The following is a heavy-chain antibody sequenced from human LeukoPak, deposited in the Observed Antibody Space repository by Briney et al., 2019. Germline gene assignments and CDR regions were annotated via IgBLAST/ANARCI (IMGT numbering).Heavy chain of an antibody. V-gene: IGHV4-34*01. D-gene: IGHD6-6*01. CDR2: INHSGST. CDR1: GGSFSGYY. Sequence: SETLSLTCAVYGGSFSGYYWSWIRQPPGKGLEWIGEINHSGSTNYNPSLKSRVTTSVDTSKNQFSLKLSSVTAADTAVYYCARDGPYSSSGHFDYWGQGTLVTVSS. CDR3: ARDGPYSSSGHFDY. J-gene: IGHJ4*02.